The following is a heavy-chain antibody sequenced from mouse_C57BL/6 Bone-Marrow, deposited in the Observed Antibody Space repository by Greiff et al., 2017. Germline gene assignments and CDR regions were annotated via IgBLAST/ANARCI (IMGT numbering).Heavy chain of an antibody. Sequence: EVQGVESGPGLAKPSQTLSLTCSVTGYSITSDYWNWIRKFPGNKLEYMGYISYSGSTYYNPYLKSRNSITPEAPQNQNYLQSNSVTTSDTATFYCARRGCGSSYGFLGVWGTGNTVPVLS. V-gene: IGHV3-8*01. J-gene: IGHJ1*03. D-gene: IGHD1-1*01. CDR1: GYSITSDY. CDR2: ISYSGST. CDR3: ARRGCGSSYGFLGV.